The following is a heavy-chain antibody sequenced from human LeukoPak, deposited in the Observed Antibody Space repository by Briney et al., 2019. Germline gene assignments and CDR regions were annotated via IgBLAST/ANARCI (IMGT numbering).Heavy chain of an antibody. CDR1: GFTFSSYA. J-gene: IGHJ4*02. Sequence: GGSLRLSCAASGFTFSSYAMHWVRQAPGKGLEWVAVISYDGSNKYYADSVKGRFTISRDNSKNTLYLQMNSLRAEDTAVYYCARAGDISAAAGNYFDYWGQGTLVTVSS. CDR3: ARAGDISAAAGNYFDY. D-gene: IGHD6-13*01. CDR2: ISYDGSNK. V-gene: IGHV3-30-3*01.